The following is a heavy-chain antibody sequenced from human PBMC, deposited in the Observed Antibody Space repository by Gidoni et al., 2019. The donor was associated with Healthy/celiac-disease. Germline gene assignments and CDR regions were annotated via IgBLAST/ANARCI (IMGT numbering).Heavy chain of an antibody. D-gene: IGHD6-19*01. CDR1: GLTFSSYA. CDR3: AKDKGIAVAGTQGDY. Sequence: VHLLESGGGLVQPGGSLSLSCAASGLTFSSYAMSWVRQAPGKGLEWVSDISGSGGSTYYADSVKGRFTISRDNSKNTLYLQMNSLRAEDTAVYYCAKDKGIAVAGTQGDYWGQGTLVTVSS. CDR2: ISGSGGST. V-gene: IGHV3-23*01. J-gene: IGHJ4*02.